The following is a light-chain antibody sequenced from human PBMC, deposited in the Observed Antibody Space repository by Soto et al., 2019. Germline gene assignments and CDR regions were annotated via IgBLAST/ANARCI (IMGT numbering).Light chain of an antibody. Sequence: EVVVTQSQATLSFSPGDRAVLSCRASQSVGRSLTWYQHRPGQAPRLLIYDASTRATGIPRRFSGSGSGTDFTLTISSLEPEDFALYYCHQRQSWPRTFGQGTKVDI. CDR3: HQRQSWPRT. J-gene: IGKJ1*01. CDR1: QSVGRS. V-gene: IGKV3-11*01. CDR2: DAS.